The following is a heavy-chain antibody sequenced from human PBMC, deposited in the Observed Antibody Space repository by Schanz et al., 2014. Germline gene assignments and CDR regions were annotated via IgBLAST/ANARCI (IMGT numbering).Heavy chain of an antibody. CDR1: GFTFGSYG. J-gene: IGHJ4*02. Sequence: EVQLVESGGGLVQPGGSLRLSCAASGFTFGSYGMSWVRQGPGKGLEWVSGFIVDSGNTYYAGSVKGRFSISRDYSKNTLYLQMSSLRAEDTAIYYCAKLSSSGRLAGYFDYWGQGALVTVSS. D-gene: IGHD6-19*01. CDR3: AKLSSSGRLAGYFDY. V-gene: IGHV3-23*04. CDR2: FIVDSGNT.